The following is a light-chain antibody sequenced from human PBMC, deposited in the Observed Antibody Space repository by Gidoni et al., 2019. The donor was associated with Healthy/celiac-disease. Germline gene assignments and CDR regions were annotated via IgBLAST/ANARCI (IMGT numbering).Light chain of an antibody. V-gene: IGKV3-11*01. J-gene: IGKJ4*01. CDR3: QQRSNWPPALT. CDR1: QSVSSY. CDR2: DAA. Sequence: ETGLTHPPATLSLSPGERATLSCRASQSVSSYLACYQQNPSQALRLLISDAANRPTGTPARFSGSGSGTDFDLTISSLEPEDFAVYYCQQRSNWPPALTFGGGTKVEIK.